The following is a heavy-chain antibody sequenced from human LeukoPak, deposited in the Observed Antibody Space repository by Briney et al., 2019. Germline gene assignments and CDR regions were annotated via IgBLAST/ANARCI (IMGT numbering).Heavy chain of an antibody. D-gene: IGHD3-22*01. Sequence: SGTLSLTCFVSGGSISSTNWWSWVRQPPGKGLEWIGEIYHSGNTNYNPSLKSRVIILVDKSKNQFSLNLSSVTAADTALYYCARVVSSGHFDSWGQGTLVTVSS. CDR2: IYHSGNT. J-gene: IGHJ4*02. V-gene: IGHV4-4*02. CDR3: ARVVSSGHFDS. CDR1: GGSISSTNW.